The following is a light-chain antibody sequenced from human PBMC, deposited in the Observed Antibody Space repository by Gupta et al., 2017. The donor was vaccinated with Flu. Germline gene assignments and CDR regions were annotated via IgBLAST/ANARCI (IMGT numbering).Light chain of an antibody. J-gene: IGKJ1*01. CDR3: QQYDNLPT. V-gene: IGKV1-33*01. CDR2: DAY. CDR1: QNIRNY. Sequence: VGDRVTIACQASQNIRNYLNWYQQKPGKAPKLLIYDAYNLEKGVPSRFSGSGSGTDFTFTISSLQPEDVATYFCQQYDNLPTFGQGTKVEIK.